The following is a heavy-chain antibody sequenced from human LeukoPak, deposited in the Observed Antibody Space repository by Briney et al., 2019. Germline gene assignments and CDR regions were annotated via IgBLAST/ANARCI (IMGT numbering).Heavy chain of an antibody. Sequence: GGSLRLSCAASGFTFSSYSMNWVRQAPGEGLEWVSYISSSSSTIYYADPVRGRFTISRDNAKNSLHLQMNSLRVEDTAVYYCARDGDGRLRFDYWGQGTLVTVSS. CDR1: GFTFSSYS. CDR3: ARDGDGRLRFDY. J-gene: IGHJ4*02. D-gene: IGHD5-12*01. V-gene: IGHV3-48*01. CDR2: ISSSSSTI.